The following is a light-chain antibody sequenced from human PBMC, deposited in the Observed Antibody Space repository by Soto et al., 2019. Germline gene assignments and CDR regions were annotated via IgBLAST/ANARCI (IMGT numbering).Light chain of an antibody. CDR1: QSISTF. CDR2: DAS. V-gene: IGKV3-11*01. Sequence: ESVLTQSPATLSLSPGDRATLSCRASQSISTFLTWYQQKPGQAPRLLIYDASTRATGIPPRFSGTGSGTDFTLTISSLEPEDFAVYYCQQRSDWPPLTFGGGTKVDIK. J-gene: IGKJ4*01. CDR3: QQRSDWPPLT.